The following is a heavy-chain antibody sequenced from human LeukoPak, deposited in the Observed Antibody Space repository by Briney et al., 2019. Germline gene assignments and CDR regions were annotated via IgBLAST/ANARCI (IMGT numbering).Heavy chain of an antibody. CDR3: APHCSSASCPDY. CDR2: ISSSGSTI. CDR1: GFTFSSYE. D-gene: IGHD2-2*01. J-gene: IGHJ4*02. Sequence: SGGSLRLSCAASGFTFSSYEMNWVRQAPGKGLEWVSYISSSGSTIYYADSVKGRFTISRDNARNSLYLQMNSLRTEDTSVYYCAPHCSSASCPDYWGQGTLVTVSS. V-gene: IGHV3-48*03.